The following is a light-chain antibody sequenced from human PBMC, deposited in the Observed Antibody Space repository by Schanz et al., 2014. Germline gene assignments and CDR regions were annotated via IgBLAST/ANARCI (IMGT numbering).Light chain of an antibody. CDR3: QQYDDPPPHT. J-gene: IGKJ2*01. CDR2: AAS. CDR1: QTISNF. Sequence: DIQMTQSPSSLSASVGDRVTITCRASQTISNFLNWYQHAPGKAPKLLIYAASSLQSGVSPRFSGSGSGTDFTLTISSLQPEDIATYFCQQYDDPPPHTFGQGTKLEIK. V-gene: IGKV1-39*01.